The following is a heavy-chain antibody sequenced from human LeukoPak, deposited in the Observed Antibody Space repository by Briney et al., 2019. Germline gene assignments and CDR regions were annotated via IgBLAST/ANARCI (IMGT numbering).Heavy chain of an antibody. CDR2: INPNSGGT. D-gene: IGHD5-12*01. V-gene: IGHV1-2*02. J-gene: IGHJ5*02. CDR1: GYTFTGYY. CDR3: ARDYGYSGYGTSDNWFDP. Sequence: ASVKVSCKASGYTFTGYYMHWVRQAPGQGLEWMGWINPNSGGTNYAQKFQGRVTMTRDTSISTAYMELSRLRSDDTAVYYCARDYGYSGYGTSDNWFDPWGQGTLVTVSS.